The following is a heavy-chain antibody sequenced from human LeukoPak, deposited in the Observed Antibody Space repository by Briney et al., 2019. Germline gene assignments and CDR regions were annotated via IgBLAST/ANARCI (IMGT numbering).Heavy chain of an antibody. Sequence: TGGSLRLSCAASGFSFSNYGMHWVRQAPGKGLEWVAVISYDGSNKYFADSVKGRFTISRDNSKNTLYQQMNSLRAEDTAVYYCATQDGYDNSGHYGYWGQGTLVTVSS. CDR1: GFSFSNYG. CDR2: ISYDGSNK. CDR3: ATQDGYDNSGHYGY. V-gene: IGHV3-30*03. J-gene: IGHJ4*02. D-gene: IGHD3-22*01.